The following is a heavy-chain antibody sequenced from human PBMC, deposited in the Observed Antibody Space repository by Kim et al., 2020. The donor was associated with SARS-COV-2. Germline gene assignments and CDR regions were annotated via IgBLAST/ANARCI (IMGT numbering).Heavy chain of an antibody. CDR1: GFTFSSFA. Sequence: GGSLRLSCAASGFTFSSFAMSWVRQAPGKGLEWVSGISGSGGSTYYADSVRGRFTISIDNSKNTLYLQMNSLRAEDTAVYYCAKRGAFGTNPLYYGMDVWGQGTTVTVSS. J-gene: IGHJ6*02. CDR2: ISGSGGST. CDR3: AKRGAFGTNPLYYGMDV. V-gene: IGHV3-23*01. D-gene: IGHD3-16*01.